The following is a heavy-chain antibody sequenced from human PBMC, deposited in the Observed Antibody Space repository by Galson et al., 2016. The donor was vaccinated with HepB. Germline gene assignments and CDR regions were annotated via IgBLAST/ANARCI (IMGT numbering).Heavy chain of an antibody. CDR1: GGSISVGGYY. J-gene: IGHJ5*02. D-gene: IGHD2-15*01. CDR2: IYYSGST. CDR3: ARRYCSGGSCYSDYNWFDP. V-gene: IGHV4-31*03. Sequence: TLSLTCIVSGGSISVGGYYWSWIRQHPGKGLEWIGYIYYSGSTYYNPSLKSRVTISVDTSKNQFSLKVSSVTAADTAVYYCARRYCSGGSCYSDYNWFDPWGQGTLVTASS.